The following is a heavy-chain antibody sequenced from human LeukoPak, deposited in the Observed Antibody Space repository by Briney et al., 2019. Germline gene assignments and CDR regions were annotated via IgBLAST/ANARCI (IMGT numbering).Heavy chain of an antibody. CDR3: ARLPSGYYEDY. V-gene: IGHV4-39*01. Sequence: SETLSLTCTVSGGSISSSSYYWGWIRQPPGKGLEWIGSIYYSGSTYYNPSLKSRVTISVDTSKNQFSLKLSSVTAADTAVYYCARLPSGYYEDYWGQGTLVTVSS. J-gene: IGHJ4*02. CDR1: GGSISSSSYY. CDR2: IYYSGST. D-gene: IGHD3-3*01.